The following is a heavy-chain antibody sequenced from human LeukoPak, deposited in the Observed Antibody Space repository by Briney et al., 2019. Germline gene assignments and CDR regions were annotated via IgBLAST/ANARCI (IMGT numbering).Heavy chain of an antibody. V-gene: IGHV4-59*08. CDR3: ARNGQWLGPYYFDY. Sequence: PSVTLSLTCTVSGGSISSYYWSWIRQPPGKGLEWIGYIYYSRRTHYNRSLKSRVTIPVDTSKHQYSLKLSSVTAADTAVYYCARNGQWLGPYYFDYWGQGTLVTVS. D-gene: IGHD6-19*01. CDR2: IYYSRRT. J-gene: IGHJ4*02. CDR1: GGSISSYY.